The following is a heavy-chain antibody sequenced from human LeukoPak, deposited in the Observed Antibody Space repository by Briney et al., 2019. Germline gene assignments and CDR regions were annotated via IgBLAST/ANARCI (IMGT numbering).Heavy chain of an antibody. J-gene: IGHJ3*02. Sequence: APVKVSCKASGYNFRNYGIGWVRQAPRQGLEWMGWITAGNGNTNYAQKVQGRVTMTTDTSTSTAYMELRSLRSDDTAVYFCARDSARGYSYGYNAFDIWGQETVVTVSS. CDR3: ARDSARGYSYGYNAFDI. D-gene: IGHD5-18*01. CDR1: GYNFRNYG. V-gene: IGHV1-18*01. CDR2: ITAGNGNT.